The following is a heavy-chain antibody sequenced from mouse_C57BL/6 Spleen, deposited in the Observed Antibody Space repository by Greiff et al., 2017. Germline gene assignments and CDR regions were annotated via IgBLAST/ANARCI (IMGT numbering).Heavy chain of an antibody. CDR3: ARGNLYWYFDG. CDR1: GYAFSSYW. CDR2: IYPGDGDT. Sequence: QVQLKESGAELVKPGASVKISCKASGYAFSSYWMNWVKQRPGKGLEWIGQIYPGDGDTNYNGKFKGKATLTADKSSSTAYMQLSSLTSEDSAVYFCARGNLYWYFDGWGTGTTVTVSS. J-gene: IGHJ1*03. V-gene: IGHV1-80*01.